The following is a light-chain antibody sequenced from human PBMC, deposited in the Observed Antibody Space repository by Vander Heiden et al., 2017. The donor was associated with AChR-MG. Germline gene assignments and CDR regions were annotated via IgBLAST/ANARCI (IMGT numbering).Light chain of an antibody. CDR3: RQDDNYPWT. V-gene: IGKV1-6*01. CDR1: QGIRND. Sequence: AIQMTQSPSSLSASVGDRVTITCRASQGIRNDLGWYQQKPGKAPNLLIYAASSLQSGVPSRFSGSGSGTDFTLTISSLQPEDFATYYCRQDDNYPWTFGPGTKVAIK. CDR2: AAS. J-gene: IGKJ1*01.